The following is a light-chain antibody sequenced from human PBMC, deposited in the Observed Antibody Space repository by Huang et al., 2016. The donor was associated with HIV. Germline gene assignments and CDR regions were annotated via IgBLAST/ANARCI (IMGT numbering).Light chain of an antibody. J-gene: IGKJ1*01. CDR2: AAS. Sequence: DIQMTQSPSSLSASVGDRVTITCRASQTISNYLNWYLQQPLKAPKLLIYAASTLQSGVPSRFSGRGSGTDYTLTISSLQPEDSATYFCQQSYNIPRTFGQGTKVEIK. V-gene: IGKV1-39*01. CDR1: QTISNY. CDR3: QQSYNIPRT.